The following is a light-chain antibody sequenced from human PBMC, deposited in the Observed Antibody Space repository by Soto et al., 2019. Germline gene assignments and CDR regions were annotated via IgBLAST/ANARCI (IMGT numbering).Light chain of an antibody. J-gene: IGKJ2*01. CDR1: QSISRS. CDR2: AAS. Sequence: IQRTEARSGLTASVGDRVTITCRASQSISRSLNWYQQKPGKAPNLLIYAASSLPSGVPSRFSGSGSGTDFTLTISSLEPEHGTPYDPQHRSRAPPHTMGQGTKVDIK. V-gene: IGKV1-39*01. CDR3: QHRSRAPPHT.